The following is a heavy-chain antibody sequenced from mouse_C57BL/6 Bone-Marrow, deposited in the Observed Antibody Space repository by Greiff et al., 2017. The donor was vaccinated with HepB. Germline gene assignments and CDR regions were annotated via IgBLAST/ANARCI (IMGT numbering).Heavy chain of an antibody. J-gene: IGHJ2*01. CDR1: GYTFTSYW. CDR2: IDPPASHT. Sequence: QVQLQQSGAELVKPGASVKLSCKASGYTFTSYWMQWVKQRPRPGLAWRGEIDPPASHTNYTHKFQGKATLTVDTSSSTAYMQLSSLTSEDSAVSYCARRVTTVVDLFDYWGQGTTLTVSS. V-gene: IGHV1-50*01. CDR3: ARRVTTVVDLFDY. D-gene: IGHD1-1*01.